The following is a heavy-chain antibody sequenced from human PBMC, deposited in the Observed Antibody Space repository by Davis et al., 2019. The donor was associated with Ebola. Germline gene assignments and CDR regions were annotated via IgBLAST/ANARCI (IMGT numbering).Heavy chain of an antibody. CDR1: GFTFSSYA. Sequence: GGSLRLSCAASGFTFSSYAMHWVRQAPGKGLEWVAVISYDGSNKYYADSVKGRFTISRDNARNSLFLQMDSLRAEDTAVYFCARGVWYGDSSYYGMDVWGKGTTVTVSS. V-gene: IGHV3-30*04. D-gene: IGHD4-17*01. CDR3: ARGVWYGDSSYYGMDV. CDR2: ISYDGSNK. J-gene: IGHJ6*04.